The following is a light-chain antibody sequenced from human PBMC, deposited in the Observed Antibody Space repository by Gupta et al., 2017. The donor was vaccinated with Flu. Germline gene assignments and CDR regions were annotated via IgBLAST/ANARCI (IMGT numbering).Light chain of an antibody. Sequence: QSVLTQPPSASWTPGQRVTISCSGSSSNIGSNYVYWYQQLPGTAPKLLIYRNNQRTSGVPDRFSGSKSGTSASLAISGLQAEDEADYYCAAWDDSRNGWVFGGGTKLTVL. CDR3: AAWDDSRNGWV. CDR2: RNN. CDR1: SSNIGSNY. V-gene: IGLV1-47*01. J-gene: IGLJ3*02.